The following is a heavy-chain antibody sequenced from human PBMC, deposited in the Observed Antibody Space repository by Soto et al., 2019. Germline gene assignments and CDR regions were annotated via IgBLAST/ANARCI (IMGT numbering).Heavy chain of an antibody. CDR3: ATDSGTSDY. CDR1: GFTFSTYW. V-gene: IGHV3-7*01. D-gene: IGHD1-1*01. Sequence: PGGSLRLSCEVSGFTFSTYWMSWVRQAPGKGLEWVANIKQDGSERYYVDSVTGRFTISRDNAKNSLYLQMNSLRAEDTAVYYCATDSGTSDYWGQGTLVTVSS. J-gene: IGHJ4*02. CDR2: IKQDGSER.